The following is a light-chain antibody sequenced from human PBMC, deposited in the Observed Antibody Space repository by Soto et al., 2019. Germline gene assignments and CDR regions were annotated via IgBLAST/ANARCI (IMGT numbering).Light chain of an antibody. CDR3: QQSYTTPGIT. CDR1: QVINNF. J-gene: IGKJ4*01. CDR2: AAS. Sequence: DIQMTQSPSSLSASVGDRVTITCRASQVINNFLNWYQQKPGKAPKLLICAASNLQSGVPSRFIGSGSGTDFTLTISSLDPEDFATYYCQQSYTTPGITFGGGTKVEIK. V-gene: IGKV1-39*01.